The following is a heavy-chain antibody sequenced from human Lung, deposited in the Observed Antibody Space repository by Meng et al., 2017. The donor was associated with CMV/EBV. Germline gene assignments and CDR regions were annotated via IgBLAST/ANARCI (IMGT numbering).Heavy chain of an antibody. CDR1: GGSFSGYY. V-gene: IGHV4-34*01. CDR2: INHSGST. Sequence: SDTLSLXXAVYGGSFSGYYWSWIRQPPGKGLEWFGEINHSGSTNYNPSLKSRVTISVDTSKNQFSLKLSSVTAADTAVYYCARARVVPAYYYGMDVWGQGAXVTVSS. J-gene: IGHJ6*02. CDR3: ARARVVPAYYYGMDV. D-gene: IGHD2-2*01.